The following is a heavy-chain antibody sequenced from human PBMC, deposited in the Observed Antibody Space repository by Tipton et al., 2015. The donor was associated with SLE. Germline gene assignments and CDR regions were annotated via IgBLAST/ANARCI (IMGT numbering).Heavy chain of an antibody. V-gene: IGHV4-38-2*01. CDR2: IYHSGGT. D-gene: IGHD6-13*01. CDR3: ARVPKAAAGLDGAFDI. CDR1: GYSISSGYY. Sequence: TLSLTCAVSGYSISSGYYWGWIRQPPGKGLAWIGSIYHSGGTYYNPSLKSRVTISVDTSKNQFSLKLSSVTAADTAVYYCARVPKAAAGLDGAFDIWGQGTMVTVSS. J-gene: IGHJ3*02.